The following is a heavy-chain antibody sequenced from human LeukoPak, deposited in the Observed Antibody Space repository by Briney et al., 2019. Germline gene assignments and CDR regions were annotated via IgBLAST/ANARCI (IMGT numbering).Heavy chain of an antibody. CDR2: INHSGSN. V-gene: IGHV4-34*01. Sequence: PSETLSLTCAVYGGSFSGYYWSWVRQPPGKGLEWVGEINHSGSNNYNPSLKSRVTISVDTSKNQFSLKLSSVTAADTAVYCCARGLTVGYDSSGYYPIYYYYYMDVWGKGTTVTVSS. J-gene: IGHJ6*03. CDR1: GGSFSGYY. CDR3: ARGLTVGYDSSGYYPIYYYYYMDV. D-gene: IGHD3-22*01.